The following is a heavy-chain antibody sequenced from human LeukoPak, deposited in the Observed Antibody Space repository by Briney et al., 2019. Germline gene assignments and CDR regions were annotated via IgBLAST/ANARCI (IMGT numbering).Heavy chain of an antibody. CDR3: AKYAVRETFFGDY. J-gene: IGHJ4*02. D-gene: IGHD3-3*01. CDR1: GFTFSSCA. V-gene: IGHV3-23*01. CDR2: ISAGGTRT. Sequence: PGGSLRLSCAASGFTFSSCAMSWVRQAPGKGLEWVSGISAGGTRTYYADSVRGRFTIFRDNSMDTVYLQMNSLRAEDTGVYYCAKYAVRETFFGDYWGQGTLVAVSS.